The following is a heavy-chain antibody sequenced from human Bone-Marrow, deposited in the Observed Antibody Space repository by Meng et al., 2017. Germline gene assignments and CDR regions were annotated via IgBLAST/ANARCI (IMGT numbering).Heavy chain of an antibody. CDR3: ARGSYQPLDY. V-gene: IGHV1-18*01. CDR2: ISAYKGNT. D-gene: IGHD2-2*01. CDR1: GYPFTSYG. Sequence: QVPFVRSGAEVQEPGASVKGSCKASGYPFTSYGISWVRQAPGQGLEWMGWISAYKGNTNYAQKLQGRVTITTDTSTSTAYMELRSLRSDDPAVYYCARGSYQPLDYWGQGTLVTVSS. J-gene: IGHJ4*02.